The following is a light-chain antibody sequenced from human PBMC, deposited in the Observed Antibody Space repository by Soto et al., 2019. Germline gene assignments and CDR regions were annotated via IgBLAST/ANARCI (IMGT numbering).Light chain of an antibody. J-gene: IGLJ3*02. CDR3: AAWDDRLSRWV. Sequence: QSALTQPPSASGTPGQRVTISCSGSSSNIGNSYVYWYQQLPGTAPKLLIYRNNQRPPGVPDRFSGSKSGTSASLAISGLRSEDEAYYYCAAWDDRLSRWVCAGGTHLT. CDR2: RNN. CDR1: SSNIGNSY. V-gene: IGLV1-47*01.